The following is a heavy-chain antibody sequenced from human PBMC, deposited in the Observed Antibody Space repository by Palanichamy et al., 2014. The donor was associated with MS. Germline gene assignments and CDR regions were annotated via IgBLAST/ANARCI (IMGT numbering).Heavy chain of an antibody. CDR2: IYYNGIT. CDR3: ARRVGGSYSFDY. CDR1: GGSITNNNYY. D-gene: IGHD1-26*01. V-gene: IGHV4-39*01. Sequence: QLQLQESGPGLVKPSETLSLICSVSGGSITNNNYYWGWIRQPPGKGLEWIGIIYYNGITYYNPSLESRVTISVDTSKTQFSLKLTSVTAADTAVYYCARRVGGSYSFDYWGQGTLVTVSS. J-gene: IGHJ4*02.